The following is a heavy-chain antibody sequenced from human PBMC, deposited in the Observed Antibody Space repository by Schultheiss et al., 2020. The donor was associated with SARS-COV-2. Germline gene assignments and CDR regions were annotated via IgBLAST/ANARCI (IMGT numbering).Heavy chain of an antibody. CDR2: IYSGGST. CDR1: GFTFSDYY. J-gene: IGHJ4*02. CDR3: ARDSNPQGYIEGDY. V-gene: IGHV3-53*01. D-gene: IGHD1-1*01. Sequence: GESLKISCAASGFTFSDYYMSWVRQAPGKGLEWVSVIYSGGSTYYADSVKGRFTISRDNAKNSLYLQMNSLRAEDTAVYYCARDSNPQGYIEGDYWGQGTLVTVAS.